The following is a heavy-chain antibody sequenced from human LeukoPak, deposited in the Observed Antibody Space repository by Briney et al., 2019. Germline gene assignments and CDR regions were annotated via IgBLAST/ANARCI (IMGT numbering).Heavy chain of an antibody. CDR3: GRVAYCGGRCYYYFDY. V-gene: IGHV1-2*02. CDR1: GYTFTGYY. J-gene: IGHJ4*02. Sequence: ASVKVSCKASGYTFTGYYMHWVRQAPGQGLEWMGFINPSSGVTNYAQKFQGRVTMTRDTSISTAYMELSSLTSDDTAVYYCGRVAYCGGRCYYYFDYWGQGTLVTVSS. CDR2: INPSSGVT. D-gene: IGHD2-21*01.